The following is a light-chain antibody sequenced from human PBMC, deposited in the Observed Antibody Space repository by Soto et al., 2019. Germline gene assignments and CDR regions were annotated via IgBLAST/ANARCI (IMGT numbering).Light chain of an antibody. CDR1: ETINTW. CDR2: DAS. J-gene: IGKJ4*01. Sequence: DIQMTQSPSSLSVSVGDRVTITCRASETINTWLAWYQQKPGKAPKILIYDASKLERGVPSRLSGSGSGAEFTRTIRRLENDDLGTYYCQQDREYPFAFGGGTQGE. CDR3: QQDREYPFA. V-gene: IGKV1-5*01.